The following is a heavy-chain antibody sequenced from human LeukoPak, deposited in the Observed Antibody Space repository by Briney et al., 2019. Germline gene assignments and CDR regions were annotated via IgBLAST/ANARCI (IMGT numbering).Heavy chain of an antibody. J-gene: IGHJ3*02. CDR3: AKSQDSSGYDAFDI. CDR2: ISGSGGST. CDR1: GFTFSSYA. D-gene: IGHD3-22*01. V-gene: IGHV3-23*01. Sequence: GGSLRLSCAASGFTFSSYAMSWARQAPGKGLDWASAISGSGGSTYYANSVKGRFTISRDNSKNTLYLQMNSLRAEDTAVYYCAKSQDSSGYDAFDIWGQGTMVTVSS.